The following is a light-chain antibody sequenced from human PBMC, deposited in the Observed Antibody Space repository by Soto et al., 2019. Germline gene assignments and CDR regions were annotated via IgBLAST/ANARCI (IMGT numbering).Light chain of an antibody. Sequence: DIQMTQSPSSLSASVGDRVTITCRASQSISNYLNWYQQKPGKAPKILIYAASSLQSGVPARFSGRGSGTDFTLTIGSLQPEDFTTYYCQQSYSSLRTFGQGTKVDIK. CDR3: QQSYSSLRT. CDR1: QSISNY. V-gene: IGKV1-39*01. J-gene: IGKJ1*01. CDR2: AAS.